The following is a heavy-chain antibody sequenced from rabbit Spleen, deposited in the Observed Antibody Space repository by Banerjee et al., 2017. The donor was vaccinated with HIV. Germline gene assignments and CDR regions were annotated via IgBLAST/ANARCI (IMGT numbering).Heavy chain of an antibody. CDR1: GFSLSKNYM. D-gene: IGHD7-1*01. J-gene: IGHJ3*01. CDR2: IDAGSGST. V-gene: IGHV1S45*01. Sequence: QEQLEESGGGLVTPGGTLTLTCTASGFSLSKNYMMCWVRQAPGKGPEWIACIDAGSGSTYYASWAKGRFTISKASSTTVTLQMTSLTVADTATYFCARDTGTSFSSYGMDLWGQGTLVTVS. CDR3: ARDTGTSFSSYGMDL.